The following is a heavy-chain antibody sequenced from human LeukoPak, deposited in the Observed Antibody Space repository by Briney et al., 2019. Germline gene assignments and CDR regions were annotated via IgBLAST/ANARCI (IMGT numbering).Heavy chain of an antibody. Sequence: SETLSLTCAVYGGSFSGYYWSWIRRPPGKGLEWIGEINHSGSTNYNPSLKSRVTISVDTSKNQFSLKLSSVTAADTAVYYCARVYCSSTSCYRWFDPWGQGTLVTVSS. CDR2: INHSGST. CDR3: ARVYCSSTSCYRWFDP. CDR1: GGSFSGYY. J-gene: IGHJ5*02. V-gene: IGHV4-34*01. D-gene: IGHD2-2*01.